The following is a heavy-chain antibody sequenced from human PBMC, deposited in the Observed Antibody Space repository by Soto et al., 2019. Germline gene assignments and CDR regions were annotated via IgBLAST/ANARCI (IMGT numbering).Heavy chain of an antibody. CDR3: AKDPPSEKTQLDYGMDV. D-gene: IGHD1-1*01. J-gene: IGHJ6*02. Sequence: PGGSLRLSCASSGFIFNNYDRHLVRQAPGKGLEWVALTSPAGRNTYYVDSVRGRFTISRDNSKNTLYLQMNSLRAEDTAVYYCAKDPPSEKTQLDYGMDVWGPGTTVTVSS. CDR2: TSPAGRNT. V-gene: IGHV3-30*18. CDR1: GFIFNNYD.